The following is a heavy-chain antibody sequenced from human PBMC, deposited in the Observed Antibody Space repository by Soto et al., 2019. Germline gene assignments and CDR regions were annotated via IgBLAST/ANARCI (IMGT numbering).Heavy chain of an antibody. CDR2: IYWDDDK. CDR1: GFSLSTSGVG. Sequence: QITLKESGPTLVKPTQTLTLTCTFSGFSLSTSGVGVAWIRQPPGKAREWLALIYWDDDKRYTPSLETRLNITKDTTKTQVVVTMTNMNSVDTAAYYCAYLPCSGGSCSWFSYSGMDVWGQGTTVTVSS. CDR3: AYLPCSGGSCSWFSYSGMDV. J-gene: IGHJ6*02. D-gene: IGHD2-15*01. V-gene: IGHV2-5*02.